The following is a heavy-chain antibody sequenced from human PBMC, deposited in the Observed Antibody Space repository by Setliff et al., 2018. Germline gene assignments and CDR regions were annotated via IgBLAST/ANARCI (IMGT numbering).Heavy chain of an antibody. CDR1: GFSISSGYY. J-gene: IGHJ4*02. Sequence: PSETLSLTCAVSGFSISSGYYWGWIRQPPGKGLEWIVNIHHSGKAYYNPSLKSRVTMSVDTSKNHVSLKLSSVTAAATALYYCARENGYCSGGACYFMFDCWGQGTLVTVSS. CDR3: ARENGYCSGGACYFMFDC. D-gene: IGHD2-15*01. CDR2: IHHSGKA. V-gene: IGHV4-38-2*02.